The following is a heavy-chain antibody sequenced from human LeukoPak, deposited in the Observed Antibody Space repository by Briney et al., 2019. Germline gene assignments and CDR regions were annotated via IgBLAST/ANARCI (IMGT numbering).Heavy chain of an antibody. CDR2: IYTTGSP. J-gene: IGHJ5*02. D-gene: IGHD3-10*01. CDR3: ARDRGITTARGVPSWFDP. Sequence: SETLSPTCTVSGGSISSSNYYWTWIRQPAGKGLEWIGRIYTTGSPSYSPSLKSRVTISVDTSTNQFSLKLTSVSAADTAVCYCARDRGITTARGVPSWFDPWGQGTLVTVSS. CDR1: GGSISSSNYY. V-gene: IGHV4-61*02.